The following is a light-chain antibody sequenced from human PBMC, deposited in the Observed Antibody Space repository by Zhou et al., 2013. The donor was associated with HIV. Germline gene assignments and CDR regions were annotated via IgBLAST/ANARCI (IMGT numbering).Light chain of an antibody. Sequence: EIVMTQSPATLSVSPGERVTPSCRASQSVSSNLAWYQQKPGQAPRLLIYGASTRATGFPARFSGGGSGTEFTLTISSMQSEDFAVYYCQQYNNWPPLFGQGTKVEIK. J-gene: IGKJ1*01. CDR1: QSVSSN. CDR3: QQYNNWPPL. CDR2: GAS. V-gene: IGKV3-15*01.